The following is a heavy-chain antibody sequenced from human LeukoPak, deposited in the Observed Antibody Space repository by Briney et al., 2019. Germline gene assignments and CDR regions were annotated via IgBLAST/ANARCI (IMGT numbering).Heavy chain of an antibody. CDR1: GGSINTYY. CDR3: AKHDTVFGAAHFYMDV. V-gene: IGHV4-4*09. J-gene: IGHJ6*03. D-gene: IGHD3-3*01. CDR2: IYSTGNT. Sequence: SETLSLTCAVFGGSINTYYWSWIRQPPGKGLEWVGYIYSTGNTNYNPSLKGRVTISLDTSKNQFSLNLSSVTAADTAVYYCAKHDTVFGAAHFYMDVWGKGTTVTVSS.